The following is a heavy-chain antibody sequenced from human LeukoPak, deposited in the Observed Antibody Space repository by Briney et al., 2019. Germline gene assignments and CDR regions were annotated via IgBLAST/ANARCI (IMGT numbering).Heavy chain of an antibody. J-gene: IGHJ4*02. CDR2: MNPNSGNT. D-gene: IGHD3-9*01. V-gene: IGHV1-8*01. CDR1: GYTFDNYD. Sequence: ASVKVSCKTSGYTFDNYDFNWVRKATAQGLEWKGWMNPNSGNTGYAQNFHGRVLMTTNNSMTTAYTELRGLTSEDTAIYYCSTVAPEASFVPGYVEYFVCWGQGRVVAVSS. CDR3: STVAPEASFVPGYVEYFVC.